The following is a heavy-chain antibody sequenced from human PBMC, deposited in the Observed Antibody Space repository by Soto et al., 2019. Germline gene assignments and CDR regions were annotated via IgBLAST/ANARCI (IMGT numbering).Heavy chain of an antibody. CDR1: GYTFTSYY. D-gene: IGHD3-3*01. V-gene: IGHV1-46*01. J-gene: IGHJ4*02. CDR3: ARALGKYYDFWSGYSTQFDY. Sequence: ASVKVSCKASGYTFTSYYMHWVRQAPGQGLEWMGIINPSGDSTSYAQKFQGRVTMTRNTSISTAYMELRSLRSDDTAVYYCARALGKYYDFWSGYSTQFDYWGQGTLVTVSS. CDR2: INPSGDST.